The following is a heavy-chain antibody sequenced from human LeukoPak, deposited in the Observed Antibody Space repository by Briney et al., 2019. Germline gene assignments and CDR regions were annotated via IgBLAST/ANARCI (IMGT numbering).Heavy chain of an antibody. V-gene: IGHV3-20*04. Sequence: GGSLRLSCAASGFTFDDYGMSWVRQAPGKGLEWVSGINWNGGSTGYADSVEGRFTISRDNAKNSLYLQMNSLRAEDTALYYCARGRGYSGYDLRGAFDIWGQGTMVTVSS. CDR2: INWNGGST. CDR1: GFTFDDYG. J-gene: IGHJ3*02. CDR3: ARGRGYSGYDLRGAFDI. D-gene: IGHD5-12*01.